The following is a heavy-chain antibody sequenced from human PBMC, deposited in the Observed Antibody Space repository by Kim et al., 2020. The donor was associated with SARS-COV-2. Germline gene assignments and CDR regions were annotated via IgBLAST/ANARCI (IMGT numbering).Heavy chain of an antibody. CDR3: AREVAAAGYYYYYYGMDV. CDR2: ISYDGSNK. Sequence: GGSLRLSCAASGFTFSSYAMHWVRQAPGKGLEWVAIISYDGSNKYYADSVKGRFTISRDNSKNTLYLQMNSLRAEDTAVYYCAREVAAAGYYYYYYGMDV. J-gene: IGHJ6*01. CDR1: GFTFSSYA. D-gene: IGHD6-13*01. V-gene: IGHV3-30*04.